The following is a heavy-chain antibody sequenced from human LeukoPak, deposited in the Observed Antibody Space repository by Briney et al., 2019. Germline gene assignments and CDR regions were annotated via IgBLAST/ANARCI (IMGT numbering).Heavy chain of an antibody. J-gene: IGHJ5*02. D-gene: IGHD2-15*01. CDR2: IYTSGST. CDR3: ARGRVVVAATPYNWFDP. Sequence: PSQTLSLTCTVSGGSISSGSYCWSWIRQPAGKGLEWIGRIYTSGSTNYNPSLKRRVTISVDTSKNQFSLKLSSVTAADTAVYYCARGRVVVAATPYNWFDPWGQGTLVTVSS. V-gene: IGHV4-61*02. CDR1: GGSISSGSYC.